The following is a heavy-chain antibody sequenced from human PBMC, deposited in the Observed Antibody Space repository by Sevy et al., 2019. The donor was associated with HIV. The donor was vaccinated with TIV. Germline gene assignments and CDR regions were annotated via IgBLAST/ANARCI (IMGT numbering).Heavy chain of an antibody. CDR3: VRAIAAAGSL. Sequence: GGSLRLSCAASGFSLNNYWMNWVRQAPGKGLEWVANIKQDGSVKYYVDSVKGRFTISRDNARNLLYLQMNSLRVEDTALYYCVRAIAAAGSLWGQGTLDTVSS. D-gene: IGHD6-13*01. CDR1: GFSLNNYW. J-gene: IGHJ4*02. CDR2: IKQDGSVK. V-gene: IGHV3-7*01.